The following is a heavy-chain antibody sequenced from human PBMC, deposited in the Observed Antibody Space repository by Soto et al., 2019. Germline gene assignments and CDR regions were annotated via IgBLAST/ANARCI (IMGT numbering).Heavy chain of an antibody. D-gene: IGHD2-15*01. J-gene: IGHJ6*03. V-gene: IGHV2-26*01. Sequence: QVTLKESGPVLVKPTETLTLTCTVSGFSLSNARMGVSWIRQPPGKALEWLAHIFSNDEKSYSTSLKSRLTISKDTSKSQVVLTMTNMDPVDTATYYCVYRATRYCSGGSCYSDPSYCYYYMDVWGKGTTVTVSS. CDR3: VYRATRYCSGGSCYSDPSYCYYYMDV. CDR2: IFSNDEK. CDR1: GFSLSNARMG.